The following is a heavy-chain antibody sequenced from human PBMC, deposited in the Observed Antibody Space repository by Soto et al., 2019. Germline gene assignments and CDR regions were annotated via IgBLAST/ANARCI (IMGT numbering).Heavy chain of an antibody. CDR2: IYYSGRT. Sequence: QVQLQESGPGLVKPSQTLSLTCTVSGGSISSGDYYWSWIRQPPGKGLGWIGYIYYSGRTYYNPSLKSRVTISVDTSKNQFSLKLSSVTAADTAVYYCARDLVGTVTRSYGMDVWGQGTTVTVSS. D-gene: IGHD4-17*01. J-gene: IGHJ6*02. CDR3: ARDLVGTVTRSYGMDV. CDR1: GGSISSGDYY. V-gene: IGHV4-30-4*01.